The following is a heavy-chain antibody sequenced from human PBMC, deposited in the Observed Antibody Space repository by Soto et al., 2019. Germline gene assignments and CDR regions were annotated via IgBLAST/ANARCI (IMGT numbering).Heavy chain of an antibody. D-gene: IGHD3-22*01. CDR2: IYWDDDK. CDR3: ALSTLYSYESSGYYPYWYFDL. CDR1: GFSLSTSGVG. J-gene: IGHJ2*01. Sequence: QITLKESGPTLVKPTQTLTLTCTFSGFSLSTSGVGVGWIRQPPGKALEWLALIYWDDDKRYSPSLKSRLTITKDTSKNQVVLTMTNMDPVDTTTYYCALSTLYSYESSGYYPYWYFDLWGRGTLVTVSS. V-gene: IGHV2-5*02.